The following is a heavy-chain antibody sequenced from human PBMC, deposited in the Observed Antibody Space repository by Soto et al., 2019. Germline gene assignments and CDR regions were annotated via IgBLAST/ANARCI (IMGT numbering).Heavy chain of an antibody. D-gene: IGHD3-10*01. Sequence: SETLSLTCTVSGGSISSYYWSWIRQPPGKGLGWIGYIYYSGSTNYNPSLKSRVTISVDTSKNQFSLKLSSVTAADTAVYYCARGGITTVRGVMRWFDPWGQGTLVTVSS. CDR1: GGSISSYY. CDR2: IYYSGST. CDR3: ARGGITTVRGVMRWFDP. V-gene: IGHV4-59*01. J-gene: IGHJ5*02.